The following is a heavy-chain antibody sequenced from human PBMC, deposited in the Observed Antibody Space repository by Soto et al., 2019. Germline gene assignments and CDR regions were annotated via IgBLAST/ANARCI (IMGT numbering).Heavy chain of an antibody. V-gene: IGHV4-4*02. Sequence: SETLSLTCAVSIGSISSSNWWSWVRQPPGKGLEWIGEIYHSGSTNYNPSLKSRVTISVDKSKNQFSLKLSSVTAADTAVYYCARRRQGNYYYMDVWGKGTTVTVSS. CDR2: IYHSGST. CDR1: IGSISSSNW. CDR3: ARRRQGNYYYMDV. J-gene: IGHJ6*03. D-gene: IGHD3-10*01.